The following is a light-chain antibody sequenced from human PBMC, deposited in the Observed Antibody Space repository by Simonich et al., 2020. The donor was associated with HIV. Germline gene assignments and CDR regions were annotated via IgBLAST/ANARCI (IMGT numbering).Light chain of an antibody. CDR1: QSVSTN. V-gene: IGKV3-15*01. Sequence: EIVMTQSPATLSVSPGERATLSCRASQSVSTNLAWYQQIPGQAPRLLIYGASTRATGIPARFSGSGSGTDFTLTISRLEPEDFAVYSCQQYGSSPETFGQGTKVEIK. CDR2: GAS. CDR3: QQYGSSPET. J-gene: IGKJ1*01.